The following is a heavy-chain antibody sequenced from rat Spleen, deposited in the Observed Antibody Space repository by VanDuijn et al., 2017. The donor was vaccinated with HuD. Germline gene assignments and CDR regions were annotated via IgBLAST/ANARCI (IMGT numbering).Heavy chain of an antibody. CDR1: GFTFSDYY. CDR2: ISYEGSST. D-gene: IGHD1-2*01. J-gene: IGHJ4*01. CDR3: ARPDSSLYVMDA. V-gene: IGHV5-22*01. Sequence: EVQLVESGGGLVQPGRSMKLSCAASGFTFSDYYMTWVRQAPKKGLEWVASISYEGSSTYYGDSVKGRFTISRDNAKTTLYLQMNSLRSEDTATYYCARPDSSLYVMDAWGQGASVTV.